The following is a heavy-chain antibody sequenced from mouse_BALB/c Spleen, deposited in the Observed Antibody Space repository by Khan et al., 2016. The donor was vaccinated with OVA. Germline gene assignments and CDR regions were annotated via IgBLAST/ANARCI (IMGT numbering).Heavy chain of an antibody. CDR1: GYTFTNYW. J-gene: IGHJ3*01. D-gene: IGHD1-1*01. CDR3: VNHGSSSAWFSY. CDR2: INPSTGYT. V-gene: IGHV1-7*01. Sequence: VQLVESGAELAKPGASVKMSCRASGYTFTNYWMHWVKQRPGQGLEWIGYINPSTGYTEYNQKFKDKATLTADTSSSTAYMQLSSLTSEDSAVYYCVNHGSSSAWFSYWGQGTLVTVSA.